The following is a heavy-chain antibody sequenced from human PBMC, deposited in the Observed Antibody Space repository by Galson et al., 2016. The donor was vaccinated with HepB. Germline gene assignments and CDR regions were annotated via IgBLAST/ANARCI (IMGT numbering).Heavy chain of an antibody. CDR1: GYSFTNYH. J-gene: IGHJ6*02. V-gene: IGHV1-8*02. CDR2: MNPNSGNT. D-gene: IGHD2-21*02. CDR3: PRGVVCYGDRCTYTGMDV. Sequence: SVKVSCKASGYSFTNYHINWVRQATGQGLEWLGWMNPNSGNTLYAQKFQGRVTMTSNTSISTAYMELSSLTSEDTAIYYCPRGVVCYGDRCTYTGMDVWGQGTTVTVSS.